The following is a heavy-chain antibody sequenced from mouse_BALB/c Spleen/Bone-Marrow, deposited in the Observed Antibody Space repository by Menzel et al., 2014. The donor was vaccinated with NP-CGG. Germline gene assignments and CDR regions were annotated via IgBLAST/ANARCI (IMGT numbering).Heavy chain of an antibody. CDR2: IDPANDNT. J-gene: IGHJ2*01. V-gene: IGHV14-3*02. D-gene: IGHD2-2*01. CDR3: ASYVYGYYFDY. CDR1: GFNIKDTY. Sequence: DVQLQESGAELVKPEASVKLSCTASGFNIKDTYIHWVKQRPEQGLEWIGRIDPANDNTKYDPKFQGEATITADTSSSTAYLQLSSLTSEDTAVYYCASYVYGYYFDYWGQGTTLTVSS.